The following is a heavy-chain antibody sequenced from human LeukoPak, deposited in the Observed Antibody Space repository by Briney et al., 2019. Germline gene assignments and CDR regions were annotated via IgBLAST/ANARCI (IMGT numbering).Heavy chain of an antibody. CDR3: ARGLTGIDY. Sequence: SETLSLTCTVSGDSISSGADYWNWIRQPPGKGLEWIGYIYYSGTTYYNPSLKSRVTISVDTSKNQFFLKPSSVTAADAAVYYCARGLTGIDYWGQGTLVTVSS. CDR1: GDSISSGADY. CDR2: IYYSGTT. V-gene: IGHV4-30-4*01. D-gene: IGHD3-9*01. J-gene: IGHJ4*02.